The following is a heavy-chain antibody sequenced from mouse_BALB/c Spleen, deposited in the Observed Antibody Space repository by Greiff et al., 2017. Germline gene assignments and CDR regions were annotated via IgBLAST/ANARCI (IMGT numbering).Heavy chain of an antibody. CDR2: ISYDGSN. CDR1: GYSITSGYY. V-gene: IGHV3-6*02. CDR3: ARGRMVLRYYYLDY. D-gene: IGHD1-1*01. Sequence: EVKVEESGPGLVKPSQSLSLTCSVTGYSITSGYYWNWIRQFPGNKLEWMGYISYDGSNNYNPSLKNRISITRDTSKNQFFLKLNSVTTEDTATYYCARGRMVLRYYYLDYWGQGTTLTVSS. J-gene: IGHJ2*01.